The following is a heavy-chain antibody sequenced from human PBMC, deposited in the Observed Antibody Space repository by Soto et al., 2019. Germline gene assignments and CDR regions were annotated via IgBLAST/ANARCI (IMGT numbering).Heavy chain of an antibody. CDR1: GFTFSDYY. Sequence: QVQLVESGGGLVKPGGSLRLSCAASGFTFSDYYMSWIRQAPGKGLEWVSYISSSSSYTNYADSVKGRFTISRDNAKNSLYLQMNSLRAEDTAVYYCARDFSVTTSGSYIRSLDYWGQGTLVTVSS. J-gene: IGHJ4*02. CDR2: ISSSSSYT. CDR3: ARDFSVTTSGSYIRSLDY. V-gene: IGHV3-11*06. D-gene: IGHD1-26*01.